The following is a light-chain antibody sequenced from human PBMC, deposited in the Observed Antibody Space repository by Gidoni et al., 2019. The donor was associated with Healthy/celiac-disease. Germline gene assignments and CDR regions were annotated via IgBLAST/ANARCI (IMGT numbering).Light chain of an antibody. V-gene: IGKV1-5*03. Sequence: DIQMTQSPSTLSASVGDRVTITCRASQSISSWLAWYQQKPGKAPKLLIYKASSLESGVPSRFSGSGSGTEFTLTISSLQPDDFATYYCQQYNSPPLGFGQGTKLEIK. CDR1: QSISSW. J-gene: IGKJ2*03. CDR3: QQYNSPPLG. CDR2: KAS.